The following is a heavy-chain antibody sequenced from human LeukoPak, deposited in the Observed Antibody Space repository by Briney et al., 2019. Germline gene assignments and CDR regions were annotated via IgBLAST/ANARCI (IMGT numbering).Heavy chain of an antibody. CDR3: AKRWMFGGILGYFDY. V-gene: IGHV1-2*02. Sequence: ASVKVSCKGSGYTFSGYYMHWVRQAPGQGLEWMGWINPKSGYTKYAQKFQGRVTMTRDTSISTAYMELSWLRSDDTAVYYCAKRWMFGGILGYFDYWGQGTLVTVSS. CDR2: INPKSGYT. D-gene: IGHD3-16*01. J-gene: IGHJ4*02. CDR1: GYTFSGYY.